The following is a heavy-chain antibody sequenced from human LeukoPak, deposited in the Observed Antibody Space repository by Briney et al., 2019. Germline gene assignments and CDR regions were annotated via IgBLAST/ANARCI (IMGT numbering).Heavy chain of an antibody. V-gene: IGHV1-69*04. J-gene: IGHJ6*02. Sequence: GASVKVSCKASGGTFSSYAISWVRQAPGQGLEWVGRIIPILGIANYAQKFQGRVTITADKSTSTAYMELSGLRSEDTAVYYCARDLVPDYYYYGMDVWGQGTTVTVSS. CDR1: GGTFSSYA. CDR2: IIPILGIA. D-gene: IGHD6-6*01. CDR3: ARDLVPDYYYYGMDV.